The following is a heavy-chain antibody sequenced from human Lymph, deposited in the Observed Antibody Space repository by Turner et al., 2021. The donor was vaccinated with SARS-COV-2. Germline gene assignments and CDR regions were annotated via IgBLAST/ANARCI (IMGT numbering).Heavy chain of an antibody. CDR2: IWYDGSDK. Sequence: QVQLVESGGGVVQPGRSLRLSCAASGVPFSNSGMHWLRQAPGKGLECVAIIWYDGSDKFYADSVKGRFTISRDNSKNTLYLQMNSLRAEDTAVYYCARHNGGRLDYWGQGTLVTVSS. CDR3: ARHNGGRLDY. CDR1: GVPFSNSG. D-gene: IGHD3-16*01. V-gene: IGHV3-33*01. J-gene: IGHJ4*02.